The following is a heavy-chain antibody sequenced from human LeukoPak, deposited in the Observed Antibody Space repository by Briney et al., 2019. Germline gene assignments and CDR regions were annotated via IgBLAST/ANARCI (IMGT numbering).Heavy chain of an antibody. CDR3: ARDPKDTTVSYNWFDP. V-gene: IGHV1-18*01. CDR2: ISAYNGNT. Sequence: ASVKVSCKASGYTFTSYGISWVRQAPGQGLEWMGWISAYNGNTNYAQKLQGRVTMTTDTSTSTAYMELRSLRSDDTAVYYCARDPKDTTVSYNWFDPWGQGTLVTVFS. D-gene: IGHD4-17*01. J-gene: IGHJ5*02. CDR1: GYTFTSYG.